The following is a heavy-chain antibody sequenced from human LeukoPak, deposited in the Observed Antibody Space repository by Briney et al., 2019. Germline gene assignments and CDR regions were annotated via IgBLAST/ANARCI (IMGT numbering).Heavy chain of an antibody. V-gene: IGHV3-30-3*01. D-gene: IGHD3-10*01. CDR3: ARVRGVMSWRNWFDP. J-gene: IGHJ5*02. CDR2: ISYDGSNK. Sequence: GGSLRLSCAASGFTFSSYAMHWVRQAPGKGLEWVAVISYDGSNKYYADPVKGRFTISRDNSKNTLYLQMNSLRAEDTAVYYCARVRGVMSWRNWFDPWGQGTLVTVSS. CDR1: GFTFSSYA.